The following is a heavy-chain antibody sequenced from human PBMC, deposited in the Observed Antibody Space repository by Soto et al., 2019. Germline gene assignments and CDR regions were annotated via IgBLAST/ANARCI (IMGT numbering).Heavy chain of an antibody. CDR3: ARGAELPYSYDSSGYSYFDD. CDR2: IIPSLGIA. D-gene: IGHD3-22*01. Sequence: ASVKVSCKASGGTFSSYTISWVRQAPGQGLEWMGRIIPSLGIANYAQKFQGRVTSTADKSTSTAYIELSSLRSEDTAVYYCARGAELPYSYDSSGYSYFDDWGQGTLVTVSS. V-gene: IGHV1-69*02. CDR1: GGTFSSYT. J-gene: IGHJ4*02.